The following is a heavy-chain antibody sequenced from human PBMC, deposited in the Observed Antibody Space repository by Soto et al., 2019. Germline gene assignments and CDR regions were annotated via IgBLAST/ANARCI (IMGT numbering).Heavy chain of an antibody. CDR3: ARVTLYDFWSGYYSGGGPYGMDV. V-gene: IGHV4-31*03. CDR2: IYYSGST. D-gene: IGHD3-3*01. J-gene: IGHJ6*02. CDR1: GGSISSGGYY. Sequence: SETLSLTCTISGGSISSGGYYWSWIRQHPGKGLEWIGYIYYSGSTYYNPSLKSRVTISVDTSKNQFSLKLSSVTAADTAVYYCARVTLYDFWSGYYSGGGPYGMDVWGQGTTVTVSS.